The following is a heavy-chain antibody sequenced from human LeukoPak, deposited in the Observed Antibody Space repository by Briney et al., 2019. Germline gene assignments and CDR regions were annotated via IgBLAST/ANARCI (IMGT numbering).Heavy chain of an antibody. D-gene: IGHD1-26*01. V-gene: IGHV4-59*08. CDR1: GGSISSYH. CDR3: ARGRGYGGNYLRSFDI. CDR2: NSGST. Sequence: SETLSLTCTVSGGSISSYHWSWIRQPPGKGLEWIGYNSGSTNYNPSLKSRVTILLDRSKNQFSLKLSSVTAADTAIYYCARGRGYGGNYLRSFDIWGQGTMVTVSS. J-gene: IGHJ3*02.